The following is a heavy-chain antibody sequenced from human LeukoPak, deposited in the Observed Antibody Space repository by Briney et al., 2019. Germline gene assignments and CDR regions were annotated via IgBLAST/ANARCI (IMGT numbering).Heavy chain of an antibody. J-gene: IGHJ4*02. CDR3: AKPGEPSNYFFDR. V-gene: IGHV3-21*04. CDR1: GFTFSSYS. D-gene: IGHD2-21*01. CDR2: ISSSSSYI. Sequence: GGSLRLSCAASGFTFSSYSMNWVRQAPGKGLEWVSSISSSSSYIYYADSVKGRFTISRHNSKNTLYLQMNSLRAEDTALYYCAKPGEPSNYFFDRWGQGALVTVSA.